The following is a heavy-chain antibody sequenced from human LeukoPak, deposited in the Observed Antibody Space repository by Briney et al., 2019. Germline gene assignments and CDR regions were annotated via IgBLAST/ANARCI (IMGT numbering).Heavy chain of an antibody. CDR2: INADGSST. V-gene: IGHV3-74*01. CDR1: GFTFSTYW. CDR3: ARDRGHTFDY. Sequence: GGSLRLSCAASGFTFSTYWMHWVRQVPGKGLVWVSLINADGSSTTYADSVKGRFTISRDNAKSTLYLQMNSLRAEDTAVYYCARDRGHTFDYWGQGTLVTVSS. J-gene: IGHJ4*02.